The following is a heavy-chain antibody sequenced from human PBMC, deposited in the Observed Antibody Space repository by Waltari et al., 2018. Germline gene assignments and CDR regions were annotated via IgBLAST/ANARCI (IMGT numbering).Heavy chain of an antibody. D-gene: IGHD1-7*01. CDR3: ARHINYARDY. CDR1: GFSFSNAG. CDR2: IKPDGIEK. J-gene: IGHJ4*01. V-gene: IGHV3-7*01. Sequence: EVQLVESGGGLVQPGGSLKLSCAASGFSFSNAGMCWVRRAPGKGLEWVASIKPDGIEKTYVDSVKGRFTISRDNDENSLYLQMNSLRDEDTGVYYCARHINYARDYWGHGTLVTVSS.